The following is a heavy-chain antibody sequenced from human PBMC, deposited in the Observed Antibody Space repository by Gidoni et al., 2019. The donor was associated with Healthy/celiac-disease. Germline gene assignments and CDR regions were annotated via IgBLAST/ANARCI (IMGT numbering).Heavy chain of an antibody. J-gene: IGHJ4*02. CDR2: ISSSSSYI. D-gene: IGHD3-10*02. Sequence: EVQLVESGGGLVKPGGSLRLSCAASGLTFSSYSMNWVRQAPGKVLEWVSSISSSSSYIYYADSVKGRFTISRDNAKNSLYLQMNSLRAEDTAVYYCARRKDDYVDYWGQGTLVTVSS. CDR3: ARRKDDYVDY. V-gene: IGHV3-21*01. CDR1: GLTFSSYS.